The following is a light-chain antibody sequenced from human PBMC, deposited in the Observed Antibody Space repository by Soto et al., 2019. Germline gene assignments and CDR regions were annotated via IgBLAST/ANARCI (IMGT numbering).Light chain of an antibody. J-gene: IGKJ1*01. CDR1: QSFSSY. Sequence: EIVLTQSPATLSLSPGERATLSCRASQSFSSYLAWYQQKPGQAPRLLIYDASNRATGIPARFSGSGSGTDFTLTISRLEPEDFAVYYCQQYGSSPQTFGQGTKVDIK. CDR2: DAS. CDR3: QQYGSSPQT. V-gene: IGKV3-20*01.